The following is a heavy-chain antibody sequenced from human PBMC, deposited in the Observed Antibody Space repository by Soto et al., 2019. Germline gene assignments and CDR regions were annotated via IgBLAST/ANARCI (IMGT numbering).Heavy chain of an antibody. CDR1: GFSVTANY. V-gene: IGHV3-53*01. CDR3: HGYGH. Sequence: EVQVVESGGGLIQPGGSLRLSFEVSGFSVTANYMSWVRQAPGKGLEWVSVIYSGGSTYYIDSVKGRFSISRDISKNTLYLQMNSLRAEDTAVYYCHGYGHWGQGTLVTVSS. D-gene: IGHD5-12*01. J-gene: IGHJ4*02. CDR2: IYSGGST.